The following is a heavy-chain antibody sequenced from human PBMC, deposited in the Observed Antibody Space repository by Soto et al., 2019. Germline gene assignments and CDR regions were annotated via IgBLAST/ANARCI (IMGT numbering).Heavy chain of an antibody. CDR2: IYYSGNT. V-gene: IGHV4-59*01. D-gene: IGHD6-13*01. CDR1: GDSIRNYY. CDR3: ARGIASSSRTSLIY. J-gene: IGHJ4*02. Sequence: SETLSLTCTVSGDSIRNYYWSWIRQPPGKGLEWIGYIYYSGNTNYNPSLKSRVTISLDTSKNQFSLKLTSVTAADTAIYYCARGIASSSRTSLIYWGQGALVTVS.